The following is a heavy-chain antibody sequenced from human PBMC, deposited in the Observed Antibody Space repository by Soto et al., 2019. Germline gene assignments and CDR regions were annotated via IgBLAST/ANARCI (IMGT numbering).Heavy chain of an antibody. CDR3: AHRRGAAAGTKEVGYYYYMDV. CDR1: GFSLSTSGVG. CDR2: IYWDDDK. V-gene: IGHV2-5*02. D-gene: IGHD6-13*01. J-gene: IGHJ6*03. Sequence: QITLKESGPTLVKPTQTLTLTCTFSGFSLSTSGVGVGWIRQPPGKALEWLALIYWDDDKRYSPSLKSRLTITKDTPKNQVVLTMTNMDPVDTATYYCAHRRGAAAGTKEVGYYYYMDVWGKGTTVTVSS.